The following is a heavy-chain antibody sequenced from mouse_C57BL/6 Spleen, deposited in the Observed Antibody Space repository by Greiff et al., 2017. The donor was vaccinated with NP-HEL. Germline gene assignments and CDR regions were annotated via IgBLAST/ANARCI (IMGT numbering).Heavy chain of an antibody. CDR2: LSYDGSN. J-gene: IGHJ2*01. V-gene: IGHV3-6*01. CDR1: GYSITSGFY. Sequence: VQLKESGPGLVKPSQSLSLTCSVSGYSITSGFYWYWIRQFPGNQLEWMGYLSYDGSNNYNPSLKNRISITRDTSKNQFYLKLNSVTPEDTATYYSARVRSDDGDFDYWGQGTTLTVSS. CDR3: ARVRSDDGDFDY. D-gene: IGHD2-12*01.